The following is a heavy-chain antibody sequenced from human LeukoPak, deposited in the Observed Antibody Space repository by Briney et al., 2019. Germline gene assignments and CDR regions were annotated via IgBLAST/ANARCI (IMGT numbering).Heavy chain of an antibody. J-gene: IGHJ4*02. CDR2: IYYSGST. V-gene: IGHV4-39*01. Sequence: PSETLSLTCTVSGGSISSSNYYWGWIRQPPGKGLEWIGSIYYSGSTYYNPSLKSRVTISVDTSKNQFSLKLSSVTAADTAVYYCARVDYEVDYWGQGTLVTVSS. CDR3: ARVDYEVDY. D-gene: IGHD4-17*01. CDR1: GGSISSSNYY.